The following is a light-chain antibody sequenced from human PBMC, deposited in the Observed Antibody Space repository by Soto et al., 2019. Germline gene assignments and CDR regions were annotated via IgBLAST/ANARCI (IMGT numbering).Light chain of an antibody. J-gene: IGKJ1*01. CDR2: DAS. Sequence: DIQMTQSPSTLPASVGDRVTITCRASQSISNWLAWYQQKPWTAPKLLIYDASSLESGVPSRFSGSGSGTEFTLTIRSLQPDDIATYYCQQYSSYSAWTFGEGTKVDIK. CDR1: QSISNW. V-gene: IGKV1-5*01. CDR3: QQYSSYSAWT.